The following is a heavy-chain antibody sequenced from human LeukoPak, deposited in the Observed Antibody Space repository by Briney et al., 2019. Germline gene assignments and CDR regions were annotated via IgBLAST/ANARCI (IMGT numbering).Heavy chain of an antibody. CDR3: ARPGIAAAGEGWFDP. Sequence: GESLKISCKGSGYSFTSYWIGWVRQMPGKGLEWMGIIYPDDSDTRYSPSFQGQVTISADKSISTAYLQWSSLKASDTAMYYCARPGIAAAGEGWFDPWGQGTLVTVSS. D-gene: IGHD6-13*01. V-gene: IGHV5-51*01. J-gene: IGHJ5*02. CDR1: GYSFTSYW. CDR2: IYPDDSDT.